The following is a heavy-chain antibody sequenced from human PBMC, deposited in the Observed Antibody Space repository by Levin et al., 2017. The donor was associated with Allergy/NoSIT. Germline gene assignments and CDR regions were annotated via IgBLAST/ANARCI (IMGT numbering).Heavy chain of an antibody. J-gene: IGHJ4*02. Sequence: ASVKVSCKASGYSFTKFGISWVRQAPGQGPEWMGWISAYIGNTNYAQKVQGRVTMTTDTSTSTAYMELRSLRSDDTAVYFCARVDYGSGIEGYWGQGTLVTVSS. CDR2: ISAYIGNT. V-gene: IGHV1-18*01. CDR3: ARVDYGSGIEGY. D-gene: IGHD3-10*01. CDR1: GYSFTKFG.